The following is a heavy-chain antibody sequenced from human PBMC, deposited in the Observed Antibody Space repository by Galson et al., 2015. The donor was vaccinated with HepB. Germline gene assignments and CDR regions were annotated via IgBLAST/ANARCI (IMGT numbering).Heavy chain of an antibody. Sequence: SLRLSCAASGFSFSNDDMHWVRQAPGQGLEWVAFIWPESNNKYYADSVRGRFTISRDNSRNTLFLEMSNLRAEDTAVYYCARDFRYTGYAFSSWGQGALVTVSS. CDR3: ARDFRYTGYAFSS. CDR2: IWPESNNK. CDR1: GFSFSNDD. D-gene: IGHD5-12*01. J-gene: IGHJ5*02. V-gene: IGHV3-33*01.